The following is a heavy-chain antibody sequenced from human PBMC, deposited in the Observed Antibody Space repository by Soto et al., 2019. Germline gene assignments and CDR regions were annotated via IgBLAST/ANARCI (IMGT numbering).Heavy chain of an antibody. CDR1: GGSISSSSYY. Sequence: QLQLQESGPGLVKPSETLSLTCTVSGGSISSSSYYWGWIRQPPGKGLEWIGSIYYSESTYYNPSLQSRVTISVDTSKNPLSLKLSSVTAADTAVYYCARQEKYYYDSSGYYYTGAFDYWGQGTPVTVSS. CDR3: ARQEKYYYDSSGYYYTGAFDY. J-gene: IGHJ4*02. D-gene: IGHD3-22*01. CDR2: IYYSEST. V-gene: IGHV4-39*01.